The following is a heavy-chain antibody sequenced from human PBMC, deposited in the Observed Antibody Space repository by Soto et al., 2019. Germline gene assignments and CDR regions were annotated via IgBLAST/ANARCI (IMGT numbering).Heavy chain of an antibody. J-gene: IGHJ4*02. CDR2: INPNIGDT. CDR1: GYTFTAFY. D-gene: IGHD4-17*01. CDR3: ARGPSHGGFDY. V-gene: IGHV1-2*02. Sequence: QVQPVQSGAEVKRPGASVKVSCQPSGYTFTAFYIHWLRQVPGQGLEWMGWINPNIGDTKCAQKFQGRVTMTRDTYITTAYMELSRLTSDDTDVYYCARGPSHGGFDYWGQGTLVTVSS.